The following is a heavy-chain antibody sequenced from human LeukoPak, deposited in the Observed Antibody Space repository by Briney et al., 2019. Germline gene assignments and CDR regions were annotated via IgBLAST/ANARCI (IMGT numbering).Heavy chain of an antibody. J-gene: IGHJ6*03. CDR1: GGSISSYY. CDR2: IYYSGSA. D-gene: IGHD1-26*01. V-gene: IGHV4-59*12. CDR3: ARDIGGAPPYYYYYMDV. Sequence: SETLSLTCTVSGGSISSYYWSWIRQPPGKGLEWIGYIYYSGSAYYNPSLESRVTISVDTSQNRFSLKLTSVTAADTAVYYCARDIGGAPPYYYYYMDVWGEGTTVTVSS.